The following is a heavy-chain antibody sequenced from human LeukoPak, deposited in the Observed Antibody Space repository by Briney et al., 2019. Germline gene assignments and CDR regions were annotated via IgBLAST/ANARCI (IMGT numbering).Heavy chain of an antibody. V-gene: IGHV4-30-2*01. CDR3: ARGGSGVGWFDP. D-gene: IGHD3-10*01. CDR2: IYHSGST. CDR1: GGSTSSGGYS. Sequence: SETLSLTCAVSGGSTSSGGYSWSWIRQPPGKGLEWIGYIYHSGSTYYNPSLKSRVTISVDRSKNQFSLKLSSVTAADTAVYYCARGGSGVGWFDPWGQGTLVTVSS. J-gene: IGHJ5*02.